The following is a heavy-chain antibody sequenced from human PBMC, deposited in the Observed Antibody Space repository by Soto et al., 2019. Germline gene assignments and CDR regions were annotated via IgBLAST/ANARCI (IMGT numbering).Heavy chain of an antibody. Sequence: QVQLVQSGAEVRKPGASLKVSCKASGHTFITYGVSWVRQAPGQGLEWMGWINNRNGNTNYAPKVQGRVTMTTDTSTTTLYMELRSLRSDDTAVYSCARDGNQWDRGYFDPWGQGTLVTVSS. CDR3: ARDGNQWDRGYFDP. V-gene: IGHV1-18*01. D-gene: IGHD1-26*01. CDR1: GHTFITYG. J-gene: IGHJ4*02. CDR2: INNRNGNT.